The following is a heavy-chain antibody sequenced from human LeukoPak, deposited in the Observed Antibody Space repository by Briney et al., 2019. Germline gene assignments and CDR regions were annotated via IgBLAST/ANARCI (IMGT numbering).Heavy chain of an antibody. CDR3: ARVGASSDAFDI. D-gene: IGHD3-3*01. CDR1: GGSTSSYY. J-gene: IGHJ3*02. CDR2: IYYSGST. V-gene: IGHV4-59*01. Sequence: SETLSLTCTVSGGSTSSYYWSWIRQPPGKGLEWIGYIYYSGSTNYNPSLKSRVTISVDTSKNQFSLKLSSVTAADTAVYYCARVGASSDAFDIWGQGTMITVSS.